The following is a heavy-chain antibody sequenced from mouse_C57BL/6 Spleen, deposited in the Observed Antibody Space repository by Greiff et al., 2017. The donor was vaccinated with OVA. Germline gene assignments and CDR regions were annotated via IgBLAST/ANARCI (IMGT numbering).Heavy chain of an antibody. D-gene: IGHD2-4*01. J-gene: IGHJ4*01. CDR3: ARRREYDYDEGYYYAMDY. CDR2: INPNNGGT. V-gene: IGHV1-26*01. CDR1: GYTFTDYY. Sequence: EVQLQQSGPELVKPGASVKISCKASGYTFTDYYMNWVKQSHGKSLEWIGDINPNNGGTSYNQKFTGKATLTVDKSSSTAYMELRSLTSEDSAVYYCARRREYDYDEGYYYAMDYWGQGTSVTVSS.